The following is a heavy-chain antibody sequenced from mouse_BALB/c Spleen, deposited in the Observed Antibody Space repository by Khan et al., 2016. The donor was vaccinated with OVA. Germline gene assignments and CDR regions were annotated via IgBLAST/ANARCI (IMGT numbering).Heavy chain of an antibody. CDR2: VTYSGNT. CDR1: GDSITSGF. CDR3: AKTYGNWAMDY. V-gene: IGHV3-8*02. D-gene: IGHD1-1*01. Sequence: EVQLQESGPSLVKPSQTLSLTCSVTGDSITSGFWNWIRKFPGNKFEYMGYVTYSGNTYYNPSLKSRISITRDTSKSQYYLQLKSFTTEDTTTYVCAKTYGNWAMDYWGQGTSVTVSS. J-gene: IGHJ4*01.